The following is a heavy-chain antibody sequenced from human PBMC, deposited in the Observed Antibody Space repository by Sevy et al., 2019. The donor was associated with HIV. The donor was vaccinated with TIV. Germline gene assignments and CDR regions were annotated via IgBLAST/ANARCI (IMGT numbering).Heavy chain of an antibody. CDR3: ARAYCSGGRCYSLAY. V-gene: IGHV1-18*04. J-gene: IGHJ4*01. Sequence: ASVKVSCKASGYTFTDYHIHWVRQAPGQGLECMGWISPHNGDTNYAQKLQGRVTMITDTSTTTAYMELRNLRSDDTAVYYCARAYCSGGRCYSLAYWGQGTLVTVSS. D-gene: IGHD2-15*01. CDR1: GYTFTDYH. CDR2: ISPHNGDT.